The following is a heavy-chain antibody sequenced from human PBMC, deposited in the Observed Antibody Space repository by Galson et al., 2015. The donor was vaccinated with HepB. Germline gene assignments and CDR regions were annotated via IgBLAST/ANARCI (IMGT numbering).Heavy chain of an antibody. CDR3: AREFVAVPGRNSDAFDM. CDR2: IDNDGSYV. J-gene: IGHJ3*02. Sequence: SLRLSCAASGFTFSNYWVHWVRQVPGKGLVWVSRIDNDGSYVNYGDSGQDRFTISRDNAKNTVNLQMNSLRAEDTAVYYCAREFVAVPGRNSDAFDMWGRGTMVTVSS. CDR1: GFTFSNYW. V-gene: IGHV3-74*01. D-gene: IGHD6-19*01.